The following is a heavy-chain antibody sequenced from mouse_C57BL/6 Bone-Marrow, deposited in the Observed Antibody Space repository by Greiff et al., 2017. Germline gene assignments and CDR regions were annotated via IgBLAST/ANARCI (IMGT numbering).Heavy chain of an antibody. CDR1: GFTFSNYW. CDR3: TELAYAMDY. Sequence: EVMLVESGGGLVQPGGSMKLSCVASGFTFSNYWMNWVRQSPEKGLEWVAQIRLKSDNYATHYAESVKGRFTISRDDSKSSVYLQMNNLRAEDTGIYYCTELAYAMDYWGQGTSVTVSS. D-gene: IGHD4-1*01. CDR2: IRLKSDNYAT. J-gene: IGHJ4*01. V-gene: IGHV6-3*01.